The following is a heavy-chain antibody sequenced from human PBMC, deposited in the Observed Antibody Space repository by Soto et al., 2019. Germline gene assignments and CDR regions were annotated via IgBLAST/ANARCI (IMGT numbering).Heavy chain of an antibody. V-gene: IGHV4-31*03. Sequence: QVQLQESCPGLVKPSQTLSLTCTVSGGSISCGGYYWSWFRQHPGKGLEWIGYIYYSGSTYYNPSLKSRVTISVDTSKNHCTLKLSSVTAADTAVYYCAESSGYYRTAVNWGQGTLVTVSS. D-gene: IGHD3-22*01. CDR2: IYYSGST. CDR1: GGSISCGGYY. CDR3: AESSGYYRTAVN. J-gene: IGHJ4*02.